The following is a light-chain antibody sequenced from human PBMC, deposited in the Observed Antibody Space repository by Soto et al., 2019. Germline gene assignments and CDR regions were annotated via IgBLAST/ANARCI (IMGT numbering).Light chain of an antibody. CDR1: SSDVVGYKY. V-gene: IGLV2-8*01. J-gene: IGLJ2*01. CDR3: SSYAGSNNFVV. CDR2: EVS. Sequence: QSALTQPPSASGSPGQSVTISCTGTSSDVVGYKYVSWYQQHPGKAPKLIIYEVSNRPSGVPDRFSGSKSGNTASLTVSGLQTEDEADYYCSSYAGSNNFVVFGGGTKVTVL.